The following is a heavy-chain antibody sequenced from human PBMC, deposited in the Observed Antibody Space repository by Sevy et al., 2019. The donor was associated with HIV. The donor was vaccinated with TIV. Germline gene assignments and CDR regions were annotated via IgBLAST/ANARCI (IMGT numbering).Heavy chain of an antibody. Sequence: ASVKVSCKASGFSFSNSAIQWVRQARGQRLEWIGWIVVATANTNYAQKFQERVTITRDMSTRTVYMELNSLRSDDTAVYYCAADEVVSTIVLNPWGQGTLVTVSS. CDR3: AADEVVSTIVLNP. CDR2: IVVATANT. J-gene: IGHJ1*01. CDR1: GFSFSNSA. D-gene: IGHD2-15*01. V-gene: IGHV1-58*02.